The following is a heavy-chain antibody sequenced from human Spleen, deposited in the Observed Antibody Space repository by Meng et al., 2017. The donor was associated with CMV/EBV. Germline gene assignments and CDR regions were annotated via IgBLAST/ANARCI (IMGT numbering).Heavy chain of an antibody. D-gene: IGHD2-2*01. CDR1: GYTFTGYY. CDR2: INPNSGGT. V-gene: IGHV1-2*02. CDR3: AREGGYCSSTSCYHFDY. J-gene: IGHJ4*02. Sequence: ASVKVSCKASGYTFTGYYMHWVRQAPGQGLEWMGWINPNSGGTNHAQKFQGRVTMTRDTSISTAYMELSRLRSDDTAVYYCAREGGYCSSTSCYHFDYWGQGTLVTVSS.